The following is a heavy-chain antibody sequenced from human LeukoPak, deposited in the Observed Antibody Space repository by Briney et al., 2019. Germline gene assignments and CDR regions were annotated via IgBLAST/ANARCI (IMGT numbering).Heavy chain of an antibody. V-gene: IGHV4-59*01. CDR3: ARHHDGGPKLRLDF. CDR1: GGSISSYY. Sequence: SETLSLTCTVSGGSISSYYWNWIRQPPGKGLEWIGYIYYSGSTNYNPSLKSRVTISVDTSKNQFSLKLSSVTAADTAVYFCARHHDGGPKLRLDFWGLGVLVTVSS. J-gene: IGHJ4*02. CDR2: IYYSGST. D-gene: IGHD2-15*01.